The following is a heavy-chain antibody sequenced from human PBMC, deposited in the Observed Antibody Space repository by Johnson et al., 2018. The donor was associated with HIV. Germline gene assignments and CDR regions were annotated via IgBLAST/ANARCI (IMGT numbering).Heavy chain of an antibody. CDR3: VKDLWGGSYLDVFDI. CDR1: GFTFDDYG. J-gene: IGHJ3*02. Sequence: VQLVESGGGVVRPGESLRLSCAASGFTFDDYGMSWVRQVPGKGLEWVSGINWNGGNIGYADSVKGRFTISRDNAKNTLYLQMNSLRAEDTAVYYCVKDLWGGSYLDVFDIWGQGTMVTVSS. CDR2: INWNGGNI. V-gene: IGHV3-20*04. D-gene: IGHD1-26*01.